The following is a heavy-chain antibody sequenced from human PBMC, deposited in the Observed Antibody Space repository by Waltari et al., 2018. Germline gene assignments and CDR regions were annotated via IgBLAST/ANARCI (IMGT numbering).Heavy chain of an antibody. CDR2: VDPEDGET. J-gene: IGHJ3*01. V-gene: IGHV1-69-2*01. CDR3: ATALGDSSSASRPFDF. Sequence: EVQLLQSGAALKEPGTTVRISRTLSGYTSSDDYIHWVQQAPGKGLRWMGLVDPEDGETIYADNFQGRVTISADTSTDTAVMELSSLRSEDTAVFYCATALGDSSSASRPFDFWGQGTMITVSS. CDR1: GYTSSDDY. D-gene: IGHD6-19*01.